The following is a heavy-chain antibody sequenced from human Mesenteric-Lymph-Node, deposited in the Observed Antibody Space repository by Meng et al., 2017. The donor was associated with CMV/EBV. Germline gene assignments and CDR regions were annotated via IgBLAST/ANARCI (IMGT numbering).Heavy chain of an antibody. V-gene: IGHV3-30-3*01. J-gene: IGHJ6*02. D-gene: IGHD5-12*01. CDR1: GFTFSSYA. CDR2: ISFDGSNK. CDR3: ARDRGGPNYYYYYGMDV. Sequence: GESLKISCVASGFTFSSYAIHWVRQAPGKGLEWVAVISFDGSNKYYADSVKGRFTISRDNSKNTLYLQMNSLRAEDTAVYYCARDRGGPNYYYYYGMDVWGQGTTVTVSS.